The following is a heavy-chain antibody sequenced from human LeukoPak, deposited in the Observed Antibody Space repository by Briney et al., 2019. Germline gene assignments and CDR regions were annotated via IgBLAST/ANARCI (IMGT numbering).Heavy chain of an antibody. J-gene: IGHJ4*02. Sequence: SEPLSLPCPVSGGSFSSGTYYWTWIRQPPGQGLEWIGYIYYGGSTNYNPSLKTRVTISVDTSKDQFSLRLTSVSAADTATYYCARVLIAVAGYDYWGQGTQVTVSS. CDR3: ARVLIAVAGYDY. D-gene: IGHD6-19*01. CDR2: IYYGGST. V-gene: IGHV4-61*01. CDR1: GGSFSSGTYY.